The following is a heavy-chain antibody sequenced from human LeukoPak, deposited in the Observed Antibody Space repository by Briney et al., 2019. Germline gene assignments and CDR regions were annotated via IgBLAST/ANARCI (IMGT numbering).Heavy chain of an antibody. D-gene: IGHD6-13*01. V-gene: IGHV1-69*05. CDR2: IIPIFGTA. Sequence: GSSVKVSCKASGGTFSSYAISWVRQAPGQGREWVGGIIPIFGTANYAQKFQGRVTITTDESTSTAYMELSSLRSEDTAVYYCARANGSSPRITNWFDPRGQRTLVTVSS. J-gene: IGHJ5*02. CDR1: GGTFSSYA. CDR3: ARANGSSPRITNWFDP.